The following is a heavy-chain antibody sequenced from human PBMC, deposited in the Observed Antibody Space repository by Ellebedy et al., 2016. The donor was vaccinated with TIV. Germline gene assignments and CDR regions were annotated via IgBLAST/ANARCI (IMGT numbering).Heavy chain of an antibody. CDR3: ARAADTAKFDY. CDR2: ISSGNHY. V-gene: IGHV3-21*01. J-gene: IGHJ4*02. CDR1: GFTFSNYA. D-gene: IGHD5-18*01. Sequence: GESLKISCAASGFTFSNYAMNWVRQAPGKGLEWVSSISSGNHYYADSVKGRFTISRDNAKNSLYLQMNSLRAEDTAVYYCARAADTAKFDYWGQGTLVTVSS.